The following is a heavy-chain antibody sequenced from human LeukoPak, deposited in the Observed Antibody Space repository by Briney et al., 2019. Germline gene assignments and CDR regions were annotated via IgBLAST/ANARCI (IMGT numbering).Heavy chain of an antibody. J-gene: IGHJ4*02. Sequence: SETLSLTCTVSGGSISSNNWWSWVRLPPGKGLEWIGEIYHSGNTNYNPSLKSRVTISGDKSKNQFSLRLSPVTAADTAVYYCARARNEILAGYYSFDYWGQGILVTVSP. CDR1: GGSISSNNW. V-gene: IGHV4-4*02. CDR3: ARARNEILAGYYSFDY. CDR2: IYHSGNT. D-gene: IGHD3-9*01.